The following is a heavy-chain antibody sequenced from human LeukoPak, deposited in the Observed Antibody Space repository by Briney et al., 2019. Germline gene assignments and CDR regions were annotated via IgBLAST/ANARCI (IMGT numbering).Heavy chain of an antibody. CDR3: ARDTGYSYGMDY. J-gene: IGHJ4*02. CDR2: ISSSSSYI. Sequence: GGSLRLSCAASGFTFSSYSMNWVRQAPGNGLEWVSSISSSSSYIYYADSVKGRFTISRDNAKNSLNLQMNSLRAEDTAVYYCARDTGYSYGMDYWGQGTLVTVSS. D-gene: IGHD5-18*01. V-gene: IGHV3-21*01. CDR1: GFTFSSYS.